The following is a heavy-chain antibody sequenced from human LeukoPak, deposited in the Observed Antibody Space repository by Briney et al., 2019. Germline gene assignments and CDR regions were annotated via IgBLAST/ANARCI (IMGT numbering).Heavy chain of an antibody. J-gene: IGHJ4*02. CDR2: IYYSGST. D-gene: IGHD1-26*01. V-gene: IGHV4-59*08. CDR3: ARFGWDYYFDY. Sequence: SETLSLTCTVSGGSISSYYWSWIRQPPGKGLEWIGYIYYSGSTNYNPSLKSRVTISVDTSKNQFSLKLSSVTAADTAVYYCARFGWDYYFDYWGQGTLVTVSS. CDR1: GGSISSYY.